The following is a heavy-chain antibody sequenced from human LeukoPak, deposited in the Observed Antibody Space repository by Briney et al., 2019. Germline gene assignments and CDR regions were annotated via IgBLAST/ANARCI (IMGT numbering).Heavy chain of an antibody. Sequence: SETLSLTCTVSGGSVSSYYWSWIRQPPGKGLEWIGYIKGSGSSNYNPSLKSRVTISMDTSKNQFSLRLNSVTAADTAVYYCARDGTVATNWFDPWGQGTLVTVSS. V-gene: IGHV4-59*02. D-gene: IGHD5-12*01. CDR1: GGSVSSYY. CDR2: IKGSGSS. J-gene: IGHJ5*02. CDR3: ARDGTVATNWFDP.